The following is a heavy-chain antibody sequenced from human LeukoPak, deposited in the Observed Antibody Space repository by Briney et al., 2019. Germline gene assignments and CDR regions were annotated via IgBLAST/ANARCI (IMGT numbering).Heavy chain of an antibody. D-gene: IGHD3-22*01. CDR1: GYTFTSYA. V-gene: IGHV7-4-1*02. J-gene: IGHJ6*03. CDR3: ARVTPYYDSSGYYGTRNNYYYYYLDV. CDR2: INTNTGNP. Sequence: SVKVSCKASGYTFTSYAMNWVRQAPGQGLEWMGWINTNTGNPTYAQGFTGRFVFSLDTSVSTAYLQISSLKAEDTAVYYCARVTPYYDSSGYYGTRNNYYYYYLDVWGKGTTVTVSS.